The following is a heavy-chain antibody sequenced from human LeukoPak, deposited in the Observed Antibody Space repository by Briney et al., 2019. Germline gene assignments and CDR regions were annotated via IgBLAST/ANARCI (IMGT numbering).Heavy chain of an antibody. CDR1: GYTFTGYY. CDR3: ARDLRYGGTVLYGSGFDY. J-gene: IGHJ4*02. D-gene: IGHD3-16*02. CDR2: INPNSGGT. V-gene: IGHV1-2*02. Sequence: GASVKVSCKASGYTFTGYYMHWVRQAPGQGLEWMGWINPNSGGTNYAQKFQGRVTMTRDTSISTAYMELSRLRSDDTAVYYCARDLRYGGTVLYGSGFDYWGQGTLVTVSS.